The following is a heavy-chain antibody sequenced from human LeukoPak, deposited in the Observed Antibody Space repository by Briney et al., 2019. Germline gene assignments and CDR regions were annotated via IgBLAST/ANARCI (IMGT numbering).Heavy chain of an antibody. CDR3: ANFVQEGYNFDY. V-gene: IGHV3-23*01. J-gene: IGHJ4*02. CDR1: GFTFSSYA. Sequence: GGSLRLSCAASGFTFSSYAMSWVRQAPGKGLEWVSAIRGSGGSTYYADSVKGRFTISRDNSKNTLYLQMNSLRAEDTAVYYCANFVQEGYNFDYWGQGTLVTVSS. CDR2: IRGSGGST. D-gene: IGHD5-24*01.